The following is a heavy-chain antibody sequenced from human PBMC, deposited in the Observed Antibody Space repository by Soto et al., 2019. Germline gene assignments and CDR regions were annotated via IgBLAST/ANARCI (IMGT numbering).Heavy chain of an antibody. CDR3: VGGHGNDDSSGFSGY. J-gene: IGHJ4*02. Sequence: SLRLSLAPTVFTFSSYAMSWGRQTLRKRLEWVSGISGSGGDTNYADSGKGRFTISRDNSKNMLYVQVNSLRAEDTAVYYFVGGHGNDDSSGFSGYWGQGILVTVSS. CDR1: VFTFSSYA. V-gene: IGHV3-23*01. D-gene: IGHD3-22*01. CDR2: ISGSGGDT.